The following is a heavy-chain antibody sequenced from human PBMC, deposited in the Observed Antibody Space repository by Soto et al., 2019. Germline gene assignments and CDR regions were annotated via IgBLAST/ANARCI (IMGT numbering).Heavy chain of an antibody. J-gene: IGHJ4*02. CDR3: AGEVGGTGLHF. CDR1: GGNFKNYG. Sequence: QVQLVQSGAEVKKPGSSVQVSCRTSGGNFKNYGFSWVRQAPGQGLEWMGGLIPMLGVANYGQIFQGRLTITADESTSTAYMELSSLKSEDTDVYYCAGEVGGTGLHFWGQGTLVTVSS. D-gene: IGHD1-1*01. CDR2: LIPMLGVA. V-gene: IGHV1-69*12.